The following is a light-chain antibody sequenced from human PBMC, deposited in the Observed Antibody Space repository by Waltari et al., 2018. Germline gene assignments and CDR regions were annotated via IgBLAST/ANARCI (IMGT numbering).Light chain of an antibody. Sequence: QSALTQPPSAYGSPGQSVTISCTGTSSDVGDYVSWYQQHPGKAPKLMISEVTKRPSGVPDRFSGSKSGNTASLTVSGLQAEDEADYYCSSYAGSNNLVFGGGTKLTVL. CDR2: EVT. CDR3: SSYAGSNNLV. J-gene: IGLJ2*01. CDR1: SSDVGDY. V-gene: IGLV2-8*01.